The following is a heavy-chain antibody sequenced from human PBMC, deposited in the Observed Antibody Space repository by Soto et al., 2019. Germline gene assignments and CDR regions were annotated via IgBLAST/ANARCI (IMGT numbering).Heavy chain of an antibody. J-gene: IGHJ5*02. Sequence: SETLSLTCTVSGGSISSYYWSWIRQPPGKGLEWIGYIYYSGSTNYNPSLKSRVTISVDTSKNQFSLKLSSVTAADTAVYYCARSRFGVVRIWFDPWGQGTLVTVSS. CDR1: GGSISSYY. D-gene: IGHD3-3*01. CDR3: ARSRFGVVRIWFDP. CDR2: IYYSGST. V-gene: IGHV4-59*08.